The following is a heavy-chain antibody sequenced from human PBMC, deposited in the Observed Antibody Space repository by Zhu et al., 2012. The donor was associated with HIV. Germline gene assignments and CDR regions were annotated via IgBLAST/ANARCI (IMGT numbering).Heavy chain of an antibody. Sequence: STYYADSVEGRFTISRDNSENIVYLDMNSLRAEDTALYYCAKAPYYYDSSGYPVDYWGQGTLVTVSS. J-gene: IGHJ4*02. CDR3: AKAPYYYDSSGYPVDY. CDR2: ST. V-gene: IGHV3-23*01. D-gene: IGHD3-22*01.